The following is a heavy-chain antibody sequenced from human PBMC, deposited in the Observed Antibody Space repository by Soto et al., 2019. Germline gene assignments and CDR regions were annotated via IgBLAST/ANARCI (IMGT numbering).Heavy chain of an antibody. J-gene: IGHJ4*02. CDR2: ISGSGGSP. V-gene: IGHV3-23*01. D-gene: IGHD6-19*01. Sequence: GGSLRLSCAASGFTFNSYTMAWVRQAPGKGLEWVSSISGSGGSPSYADSVQGRFTISRDNSKNTLYLQMNSLRAEDTAVYYCAKGPPGIAVAGTVFDYWGQGTLVTVSS. CDR3: AKGPPGIAVAGTVFDY. CDR1: GFTFNSYT.